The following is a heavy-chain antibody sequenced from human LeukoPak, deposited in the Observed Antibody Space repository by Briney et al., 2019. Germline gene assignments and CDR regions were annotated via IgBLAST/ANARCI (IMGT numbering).Heavy chain of an antibody. CDR2: INHSGST. D-gene: IGHD3-10*01. J-gene: IGHJ6*02. Sequence: KTSETLSLTCAVYGGSFSGYYWSWIRQPPGKGLEWIGEINHSGSTNYNPSLKSRVTISVDTSKNQFSLKLSSVTAADTAVYYCVIRFGEDSGYYGMDVWGQGTTVTVSS. CDR1: GGSFSGYY. V-gene: IGHV4-34*01. CDR3: VIRFGEDSGYYGMDV.